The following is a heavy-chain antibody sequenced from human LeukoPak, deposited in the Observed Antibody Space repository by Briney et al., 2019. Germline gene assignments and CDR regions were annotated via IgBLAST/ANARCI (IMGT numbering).Heavy chain of an antibody. J-gene: IGHJ4*02. CDR2: INEDGSER. Sequence: PGGSLRLSCVASGFTFSNYWMNWVRQAPGKGLEWVATINEDGSERYYMDSMKGRFTISRDNGDNSLYLQMNSLRAEDTAVYYCATASPYCSGDYCRLRFDYWGQGTLVTVSS. CDR3: ATASPYCSGDYCRLRFDY. D-gene: IGHD3-22*01. V-gene: IGHV3-7*03. CDR1: GFTFSNYW.